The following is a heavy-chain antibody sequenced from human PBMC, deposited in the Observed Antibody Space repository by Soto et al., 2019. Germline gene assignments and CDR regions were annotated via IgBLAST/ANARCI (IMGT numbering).Heavy chain of an antibody. Sequence: EVQLVQSGAEVKKPGESLKISCKGSGYSFTSYWIGWVRQMPGKGLEWMGIIYPGDSDTRYSPSFQGQVTISADKSISTAYLQWSSLKASDTAIYYFARRAVATLDAFDIWGQGTMVTVSS. J-gene: IGHJ3*02. CDR3: ARRAVATLDAFDI. V-gene: IGHV5-51*03. D-gene: IGHD5-12*01. CDR2: IYPGDSDT. CDR1: GYSFTSYW.